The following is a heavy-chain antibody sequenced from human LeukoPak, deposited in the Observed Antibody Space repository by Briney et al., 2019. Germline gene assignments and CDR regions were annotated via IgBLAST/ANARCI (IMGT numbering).Heavy chain of an antibody. CDR3: ARTRFLEWLSDY. CDR1: VYTFTGYY. CDR2: INPNSGST. D-gene: IGHD3-3*01. J-gene: IGHJ4*02. V-gene: IGHV1-2*02. Sequence: SVKVSCKASVYTFTGYYMHGVRQAPGQGLEWMVWINPNSGSTNYAQKFQGRVTMTRGTSISTAYMELSRLRSDDTAVYYCARTRFLEWLSDYWGQGTLVTVSS.